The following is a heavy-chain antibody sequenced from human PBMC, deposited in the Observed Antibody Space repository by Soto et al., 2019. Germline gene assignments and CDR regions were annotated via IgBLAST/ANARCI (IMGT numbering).Heavy chain of an antibody. Sequence: PSETLSLTCTVSGGSISSLYWSWIRQPPGKGLEWIGYIYYSGSTNYNPSLKSRVTISVDTSKNQFSLKLSSVTAADTAVYHCARASAYTAAVLDYWGQGTLVTVSS. CDR3: ARASAYTAAVLDY. D-gene: IGHD2-8*02. J-gene: IGHJ4*02. CDR1: GGSISSLY. V-gene: IGHV4-59*08. CDR2: IYYSGST.